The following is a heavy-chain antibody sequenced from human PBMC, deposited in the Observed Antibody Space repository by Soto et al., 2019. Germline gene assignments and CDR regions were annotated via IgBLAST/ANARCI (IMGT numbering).Heavy chain of an antibody. CDR3: AHSRYSRSSFDY. CDR2: IYWDDDK. Sequence: GPTLVNPTQTLTLTCTFSGFSLTSNDVGVGWIRQSPGKALEWLALIYWDDDKRYSPSLKSRLTITKDTSKNQVVLRMTNMDPVDTATYYCAHSRYSRSSFDYWGQGTLVTVSS. CDR1: GFSLTSNDVG. J-gene: IGHJ4*02. D-gene: IGHD6-6*01. V-gene: IGHV2-5*02.